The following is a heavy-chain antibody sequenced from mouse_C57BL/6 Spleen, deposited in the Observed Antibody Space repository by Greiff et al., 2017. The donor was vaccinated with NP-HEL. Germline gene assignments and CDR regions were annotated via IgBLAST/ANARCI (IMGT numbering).Heavy chain of an antibody. Sequence: EVKLVESGGGLVKPGGSLKLSCAASGFTFSSYAMSWVRQTPEKRLEWVATISDGGSYTYYPDNVKGRFTISRDNAKNNLYLQMSHLKSEDTAMYYCARDGEITTAYYYAMDHWGQGTSVTVSS. D-gene: IGHD2-4*01. V-gene: IGHV5-4*01. J-gene: IGHJ4*01. CDR3: ARDGEITTAYYYAMDH. CDR1: GFTFSSYA. CDR2: ISDGGSYT.